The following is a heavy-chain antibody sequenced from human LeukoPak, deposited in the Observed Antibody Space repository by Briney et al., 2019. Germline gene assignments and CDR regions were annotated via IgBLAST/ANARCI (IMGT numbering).Heavy chain of an antibody. J-gene: IGHJ6*03. CDR3: ARDRRDGSSWFYYYYYMDV. CDR2: INPNSGGT. Sequence: ASVKVSCKASGYTFTGYYMHWVRQAPGQGLEWMGWINPNSGGTNYAQKFQGRVTMTRDTSISTAYMELSRLRSDDTAVYYCARDRRDGSSWFYYYYYMDVWGKGTTVTISS. CDR1: GYTFTGYY. V-gene: IGHV1-2*02. D-gene: IGHD6-13*01.